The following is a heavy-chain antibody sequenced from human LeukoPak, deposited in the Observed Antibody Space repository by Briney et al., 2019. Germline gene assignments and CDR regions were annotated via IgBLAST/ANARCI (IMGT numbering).Heavy chain of an antibody. J-gene: IGHJ4*02. V-gene: IGHV1-3*04. CDR1: GYTFTNYA. CDR3: ARDFDSGTLDS. Sequence: GASVKVSCKASGYTFTNYAIHWVRQAPGQRLEWMGWINTGDSSTRYSQKFQGRVTITRDTSASTAHMELSSLRSEDTAVYYCARDFDSGTLDSWGQGTPVAVSS. D-gene: IGHD3-10*01. CDR2: INTGDSST.